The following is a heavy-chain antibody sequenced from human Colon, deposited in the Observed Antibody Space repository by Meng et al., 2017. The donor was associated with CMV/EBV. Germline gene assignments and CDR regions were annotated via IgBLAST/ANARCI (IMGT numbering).Heavy chain of an antibody. Sequence: GGSLRLSCTASGFTFSNYAMSWVRQAPGKGLEWVSAISGSGGTRDYADSVKGRFTISRDNAKNSLYLQMSSLSAEDTAVYYCVRDNARVQGNIPILVVPQGFDYWGQGTVVTVSS. J-gene: IGHJ4*02. CDR1: GFTFSNYA. CDR2: ISGSGGTR. V-gene: IGHV3-23*01. CDR3: VRDNARVQGNIPILVVPQGFDY. D-gene: IGHD3-22*01.